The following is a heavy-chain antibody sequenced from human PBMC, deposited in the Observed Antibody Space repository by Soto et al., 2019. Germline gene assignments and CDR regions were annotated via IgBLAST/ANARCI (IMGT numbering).Heavy chain of an antibody. CDR3: ARGDYSNPYYYSSYGMDV. J-gene: IGHJ6*02. CDR2: IIPIFSTA. V-gene: IGHV1-69*01. Sequence: QVQLVQSGAEVKKPGSSVKVSCKASGGTFSSYAISWVRQAPGQGLEWMGGIIPIFSTANYAQKFQGRVRITAAESTSTAYMELSSLRSEDTAVYYCARGDYSNPYYYSSYGMDVWGQGTTVTVSS. D-gene: IGHD4-4*01. CDR1: GGTFSSYA.